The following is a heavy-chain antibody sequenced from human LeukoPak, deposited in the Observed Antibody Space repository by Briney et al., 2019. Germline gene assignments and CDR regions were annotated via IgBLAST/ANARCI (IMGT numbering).Heavy chain of an antibody. Sequence: PGGSLRLSCAASGFTVSSNYMNWVRQAPGKGLEWVSVIYSGGSTYYADSVKGGFTISRGKYKNTLFLQMYSLRAGDTAVYYCARNDLDYPFDYWGQGTLVTVSS. CDR2: IYSGGST. CDR1: GFTVSSNY. V-gene: IGHV3-66*02. D-gene: IGHD4-11*01. CDR3: ARNDLDYPFDY. J-gene: IGHJ4*02.